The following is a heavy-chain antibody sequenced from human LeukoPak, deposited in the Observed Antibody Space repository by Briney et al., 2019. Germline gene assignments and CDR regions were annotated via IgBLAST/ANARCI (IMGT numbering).Heavy chain of an antibody. V-gene: IGHV4-34*01. Sequence: GSLRLSCAASGFTFSDYNMRWIRQAPGKGLEWIGEINHSGSTNYNPSLKSRVTISVDTSKNQFSLKLSSVTAADTAVYYCASNTGTVFDYWGQGALVTVSS. J-gene: IGHJ4*02. D-gene: IGHD7-27*01. CDR2: INHSGST. CDR3: ASNTGTVFDY. CDR1: GFTFSDYN.